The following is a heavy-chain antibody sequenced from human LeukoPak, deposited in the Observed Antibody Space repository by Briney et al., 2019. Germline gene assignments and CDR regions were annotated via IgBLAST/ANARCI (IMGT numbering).Heavy chain of an antibody. J-gene: IGHJ5*02. Sequence: ASVKVSCKASGYTFTSYYMHWVRQAPGQGLEWMGIINPSGGSTSYAQKFQGRVTMTRDTSTRTVYMELSSLRSEDTAVYYCARDAESRSWYDPDWFDPWGQGTLVTVSS. CDR3: ARDAESRSWYDPDWFDP. CDR2: INPSGGST. V-gene: IGHV1-46*01. CDR1: GYTFTSYY. D-gene: IGHD6-13*01.